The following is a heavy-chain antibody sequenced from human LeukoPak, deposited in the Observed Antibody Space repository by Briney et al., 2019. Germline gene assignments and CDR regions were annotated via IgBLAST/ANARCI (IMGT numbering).Heavy chain of an antibody. D-gene: IGHD6-13*01. CDR1: GYSFTNYW. CDR3: ARRGYIAAAGYYFDY. V-gene: IGHV5-51*01. CDR2: IYPGDSDT. Sequence: GESLKISCKGSGYSFTNYWIGWVRQMPGKGLEWMGIIYPGDSDTRYSPSFQGQVTISADKSISTAYLQWSSLKASDTAMYYCARRGYIAAAGYYFDYWGQGTLVTAS. J-gene: IGHJ4*02.